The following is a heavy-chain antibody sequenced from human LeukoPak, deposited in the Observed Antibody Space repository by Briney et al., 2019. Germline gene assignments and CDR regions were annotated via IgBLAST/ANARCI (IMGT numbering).Heavy chain of an antibody. Sequence: SETLSLTCAVYGGSFSGYYWSWVRQPPGKGLEWIGEINHSGSTNYNPSLKSRVTISVDTSKNQFSLKLSSVTAADTAVYYCARRRLGYYVDYWGQGTLVTVSS. V-gene: IGHV4-34*01. J-gene: IGHJ4*02. CDR2: INHSGST. CDR3: ARRRLGYYVDY. D-gene: IGHD3-16*01. CDR1: GGSFSGYY.